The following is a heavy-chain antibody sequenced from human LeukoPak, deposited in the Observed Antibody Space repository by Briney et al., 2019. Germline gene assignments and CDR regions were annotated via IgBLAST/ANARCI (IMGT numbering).Heavy chain of an antibody. Sequence: GSSVKVSCKASGGTFNRYAISWVRQAPGQGLEWMAWINVGNGNTKYSQKFQGRVSVTRDTSASTAYMELSTLRSEDTALYYCARDGYRRSYWYYGMDVRGLGTTGIVSS. CDR2: INVGNGNT. D-gene: IGHD5-18*01. V-gene: IGHV1-3*01. J-gene: IGHJ6*02. CDR1: GGTFNRYA. CDR3: ARDGYRRSYWYYGMDV.